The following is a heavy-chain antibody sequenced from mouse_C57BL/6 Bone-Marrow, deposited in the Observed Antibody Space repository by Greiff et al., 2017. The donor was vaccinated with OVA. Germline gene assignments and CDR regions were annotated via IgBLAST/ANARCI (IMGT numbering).Heavy chain of an antibody. CDR3: TTPLQDYDVDY. CDR1: GFNIKDYY. J-gene: IGHJ2*01. D-gene: IGHD2-4*01. CDR2: IDPEDGDT. Sequence: VQLQQSGAELVRPGASVKLSCTASGFNIKDYYMHWVKQRPEQGLEWIGRIDPEDGDTEYAQKFQGKATLTADTSSNTAYLQLSSLTSEDTAVYYCTTPLQDYDVDYWGQGTTLTVSS. V-gene: IGHV14-1*01.